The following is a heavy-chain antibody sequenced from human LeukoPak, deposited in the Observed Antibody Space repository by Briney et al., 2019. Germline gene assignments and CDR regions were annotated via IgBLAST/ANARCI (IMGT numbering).Heavy chain of an antibody. Sequence: ASVKVSCKASGYTFTGYYMHWVRQAPGQGLEWMGWINPNSGGTNYAQKFQGRVTMTRDTSISTAYMELSRLRSDDTAVYYCARERSVFGDYVWGSYRYSWFDPWGQGTLVTVSS. V-gene: IGHV1-2*02. J-gene: IGHJ5*02. D-gene: IGHD3-16*02. CDR1: GYTFTGYY. CDR2: INPNSGGT. CDR3: ARERSVFGDYVWGSYRYSWFDP.